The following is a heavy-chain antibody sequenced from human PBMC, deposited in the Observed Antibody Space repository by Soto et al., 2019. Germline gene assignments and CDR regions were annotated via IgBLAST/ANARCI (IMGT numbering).Heavy chain of an antibody. V-gene: IGHV3-23*01. CDR1: GFTFSSHV. J-gene: IGHJ3*02. CDR3: ARRAITIEIDAFDI. CDR2: ISGSGGST. Sequence: EAQLLESGGGLVQPGGSLRLSCAASGFTFSSHVMSWVRQAPGKGLEWVSIISGSGGSTNYADSVKGRFTISRDNSKNTLYLQMNSLRADDTAVYYCARRAITIEIDAFDIWGQGTMVTVSS. D-gene: IGHD3-3*01.